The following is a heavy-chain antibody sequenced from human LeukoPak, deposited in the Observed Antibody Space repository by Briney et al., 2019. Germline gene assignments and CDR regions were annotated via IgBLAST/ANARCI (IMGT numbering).Heavy chain of an antibody. D-gene: IGHD2-21*02. Sequence: SETLSLTCTVSGDSIRSSDYFWVWIRQPPGKGLELIGSIHYSRGIYYNPSLKIRVTLSVDTSKNQFSLILSSVTAADTAVYYCARHSRVLTAILEYLQHWGQGTKATVSS. J-gene: IGHJ1*01. CDR3: ARHSRVLTAILEYLQH. V-gene: IGHV4-39*01. CDR2: IHYSRGI. CDR1: GDSIRSSDYF.